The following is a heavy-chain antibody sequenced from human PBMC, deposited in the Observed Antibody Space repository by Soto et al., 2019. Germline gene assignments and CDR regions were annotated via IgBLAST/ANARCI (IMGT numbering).Heavy chain of an antibody. CDR1: GGSISSGGYY. D-gene: IGHD3-10*01. V-gene: IGHV3-21*01. CDR2: ISAGSQYI. CDR3: ARDLGSSASVSYPDF. J-gene: IGHJ4*02. Sequence: PSETLSLTCTVSGGSISSGGYYWSWVRQAPGKGPEWVSSISAGSQYIDYADSVKGRLTISRDNSKNTVYLQMNSLREEDTAVYFCARDLGSSASVSYPDFWGQGTLVTVSS.